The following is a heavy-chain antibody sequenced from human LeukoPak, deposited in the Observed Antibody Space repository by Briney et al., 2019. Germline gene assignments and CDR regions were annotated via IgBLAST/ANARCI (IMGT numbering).Heavy chain of an antibody. CDR2: INTNTGNP. CDR1: GGTYSSYA. D-gene: IGHD2-15*01. J-gene: IGHJ4*02. CDR3: ARLRGPNCSGGSCYDY. Sequence: GASVKVSRKASGGTYSSYAISWVRQAPGQGLEWLGWINTNTGNPTYAQGFTGRLVVSLDTYVSTASLQISSLKAEDTAMYYCARLRGPNCSGGSCYDYWGQGTLVTVSS. V-gene: IGHV7-4-1*02.